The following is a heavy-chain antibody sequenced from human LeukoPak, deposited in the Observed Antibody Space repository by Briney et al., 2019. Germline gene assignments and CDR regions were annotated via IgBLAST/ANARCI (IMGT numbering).Heavy chain of an antibody. CDR3: AREDSHAFDI. J-gene: IGHJ3*02. CDR2: IYSGGST. CDR1: GFTVSSNY. D-gene: IGHD2-15*01. V-gene: IGHV3-53*01. Sequence: GGSLRLSCAASGFTVSSNYMSWVRQAPGKGLEWVSVIYSGGSTYYADSVKGRFTISRDNSKNTLYLQVNSLRAEDTAVYYCAREDSHAFDIWGQGTMVTVSS.